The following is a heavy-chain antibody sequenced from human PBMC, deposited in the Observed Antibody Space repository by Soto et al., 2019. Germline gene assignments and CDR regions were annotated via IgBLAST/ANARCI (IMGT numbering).Heavy chain of an antibody. V-gene: IGHV2-26*01. D-gene: IGHD2-15*01. CDR1: GFSLSNARMG. CDR3: ARMGVGYCSGGSCYSAWFDP. J-gene: IGHJ5*02. Sequence: QVTLKESGPVLVKPTETLTLTCTVSGFSLSNARMGVSWIRQPPGKALEWLAHIFSNDEKSYSTSLKSRLTITKDTSNSQVFLPMTTMDPVDTATYYCARMGVGYCSGGSCYSAWFDPWGQGTLVTVSS. CDR2: IFSNDEK.